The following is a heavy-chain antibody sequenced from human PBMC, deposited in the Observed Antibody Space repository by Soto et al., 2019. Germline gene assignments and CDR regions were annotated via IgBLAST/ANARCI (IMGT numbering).Heavy chain of an antibody. Sequence: QVQLQQWGAGLLKPSETLSLTCAVYGGSFSGYYWTWIRQPPGTGLEWIGEINHSGSTNYNPSLKSRVTISVDTSKHQFSLKLTSVTAAVTAVYYCARDKITGPFDYWGQGTLVTVSS. CDR1: GGSFSGYY. CDR3: ARDKITGPFDY. J-gene: IGHJ4*02. D-gene: IGHD2-8*02. V-gene: IGHV4-34*01. CDR2: INHSGST.